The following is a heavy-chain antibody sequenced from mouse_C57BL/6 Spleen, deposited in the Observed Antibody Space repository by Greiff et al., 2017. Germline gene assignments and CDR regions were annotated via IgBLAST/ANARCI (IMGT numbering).Heavy chain of an antibody. CDR2: INPNNGGT. Sequence: VQLKESGPELVKPGASVKIPCKASGYTFTDYNMDWVKQSHGKSLEWIGDINPNNGGTIYNQKFKGKATLTVDKSSSTAYMELRSLTSEDTAVYYCARNNWDDYAMDYWGQGTSVTVSS. J-gene: IGHJ4*01. CDR3: ARNNWDDYAMDY. CDR1: GYTFTDYN. D-gene: IGHD4-1*01. V-gene: IGHV1-18*01.